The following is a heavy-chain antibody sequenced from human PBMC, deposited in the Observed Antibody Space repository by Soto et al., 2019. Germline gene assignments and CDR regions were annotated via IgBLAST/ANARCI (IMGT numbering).Heavy chain of an antibody. D-gene: IGHD3-3*01. CDR1: GFTFSNAW. V-gene: IGHV3-15*01. CDR2: IKSKTDGGTT. Sequence: GGSLRLSCAASGFTFSNAWMSWVRQAPGKGLEWVGRIKSKTDGGTTDYAAPVKGRFTISRDDSKNTLYLQMNSLKTEDTAVYYCILEWLLEPIDYWGQGALVTV. J-gene: IGHJ4*02. CDR3: ILEWLLEPIDY.